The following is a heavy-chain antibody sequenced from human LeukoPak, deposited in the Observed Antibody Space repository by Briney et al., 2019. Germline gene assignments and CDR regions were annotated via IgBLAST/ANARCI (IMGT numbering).Heavy chain of an antibody. J-gene: IGHJ4*02. CDR3: ARHRIHRGYEVDQ. CDR1: GGSISSYY. CDR2: IYFTGST. V-gene: IGHV4-59*01. D-gene: IGHD5-18*01. Sequence: SETLFLTCTVSGGSISSYYWSWIRQPPGKGLEWIGYIYFTGSTKYNPSLKSRVTISVDTSKNQFSLELNSVTAADTAVYYCARHRIHRGYEVDQWGQGTLVTVSS.